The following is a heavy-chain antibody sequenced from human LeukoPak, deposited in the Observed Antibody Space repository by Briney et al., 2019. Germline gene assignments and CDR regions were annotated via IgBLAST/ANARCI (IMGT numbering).Heavy chain of an antibody. CDR2: IYPGDSDT. V-gene: IGHV5-51*01. CDR3: ARQGTYSGYDYYYYGMDV. D-gene: IGHD5-12*01. CDR1: GYSFTSYW. Sequence: GESLKISCKGSGYSFTSYWIGRVRQMPGKGLEWMGIIYPGDSDTRYSPSFQGQVTISADKSISTAYLQWSSLKASDTAMYYCARQGTYSGYDYYYYGMDVWGQGTTVTVSS. J-gene: IGHJ6*02.